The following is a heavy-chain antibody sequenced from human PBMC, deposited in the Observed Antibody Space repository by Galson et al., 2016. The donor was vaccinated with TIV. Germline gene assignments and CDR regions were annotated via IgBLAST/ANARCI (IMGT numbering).Heavy chain of an antibody. D-gene: IGHD3-9*01. CDR1: GFTFSNAW. Sequence: SLRLSCAASGFTFSNAWMSWARQAPGKGLEWVGRIRSEVDGGTTDYAAPVKGRFTISRDDSTNTLYLQMHSLKTADTALYFCSTFTTTYYDTLTHHESDHWGLGTLVTVSS. CDR2: IRSEVDGGTT. V-gene: IGHV3-15*01. J-gene: IGHJ5*02. CDR3: STFTTTYYDTLTHHESDH.